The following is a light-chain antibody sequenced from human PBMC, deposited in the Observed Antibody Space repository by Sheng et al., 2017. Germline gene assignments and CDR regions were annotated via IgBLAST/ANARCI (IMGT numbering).Light chain of an antibody. V-gene: IGKV1-8*01. CDR3: QQYYTYPLA. Sequence: AIRMTQSPSSFSASIGDRVTITCRASQSISTSLAWYQQKPGKAPNLLIYGASTLPSVVPSRFIGSGSGTDFTLTISYLQSEDFATYYCQQYYTYPLAFGPGTKVDI. J-gene: IGKJ3*01. CDR2: GAS. CDR1: QSISTS.